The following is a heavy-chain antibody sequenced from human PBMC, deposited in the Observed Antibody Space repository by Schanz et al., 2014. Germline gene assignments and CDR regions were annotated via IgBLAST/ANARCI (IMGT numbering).Heavy chain of an antibody. CDR1: GFTFGDYA. D-gene: IGHD6-13*01. CDR3: EKAQGSSFDS. J-gene: IGHJ4*02. CDR2: ISGSGGST. Sequence: EVQLLESGGGLVQPGGSLRLSCAASGFTFGDYAMTWVRQAPGKGLEWVSAISGSGGSTYYADSVKGRFTISSDNSKSTLDLQMSSLRAEDTAVYYCEKAQGSSFDSWGQGTLVTVSS. V-gene: IGHV3-23*01.